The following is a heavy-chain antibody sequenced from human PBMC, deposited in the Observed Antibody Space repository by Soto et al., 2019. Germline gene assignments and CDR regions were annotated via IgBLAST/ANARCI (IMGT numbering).Heavy chain of an antibody. Sequence: QVQLVQSGAEVKKPGASVKVSCKASGYTFTSYGISWVRQAPGQGLEWIGWISAYNGNTNYAQKLQGRVTMTTDTSTSTAYMELRSLRSDDTAVYYCARDEAFLAMDYYYGMDVWGQGTTVTVSS. D-gene: IGHD3-3*02. V-gene: IGHV1-18*01. CDR1: GYTFTSYG. J-gene: IGHJ6*02. CDR2: ISAYNGNT. CDR3: ARDEAFLAMDYYYGMDV.